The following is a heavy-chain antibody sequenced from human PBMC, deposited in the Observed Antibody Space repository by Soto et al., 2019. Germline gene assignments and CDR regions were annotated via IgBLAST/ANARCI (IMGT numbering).Heavy chain of an antibody. CDR3: ARGNLSFDFDS. Sequence: QIQLVESGGDVVQPGKSLRLSCAASGFNFGFFGMHWVRQAPGKGLEWVAFISGDGINKQYADSVRGRFTLSRDYSRKTMYLEMDSLRDEDTALYYCARGNLSFDFDSWGLGTLVTVSS. D-gene: IGHD1-26*01. V-gene: IGHV3-30*03. J-gene: IGHJ4*02. CDR1: GFNFGFFG. CDR2: ISGDGINK.